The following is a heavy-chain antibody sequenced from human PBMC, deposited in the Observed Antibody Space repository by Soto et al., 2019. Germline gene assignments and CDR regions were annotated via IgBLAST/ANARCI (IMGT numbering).Heavy chain of an antibody. Sequence: EVQLVESGGGPVKPGGSLRLSCAASGFTFSSYSMNWVRQAPGKGLEWVSSISSSSSYIYYADSVKGRFTISRDNAKNSLYLQMNSLRAEDTAVYYCASPGGDGYNYPFDYWGQGTLVTVSS. CDR2: ISSSSSYI. J-gene: IGHJ4*02. V-gene: IGHV3-21*01. CDR1: GFTFSSYS. CDR3: ASPGGDGYNYPFDY. D-gene: IGHD5-12*01.